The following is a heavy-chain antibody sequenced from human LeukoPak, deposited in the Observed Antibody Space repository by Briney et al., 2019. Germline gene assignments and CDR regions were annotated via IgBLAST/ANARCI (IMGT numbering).Heavy chain of an antibody. Sequence: GASVKVSCKSSGYTFTGYYMHWVRQAPGQGLEWMGIINPSGGSTSYAQKFQGRVTMTRDTSTSTVYMELSSLRSEDTAVYYCARGPRITMVRGVIINIYFDYWGQGTLVTVSS. CDR3: ARGPRITMVRGVIINIYFDY. CDR2: INPSGGST. D-gene: IGHD3-10*01. J-gene: IGHJ4*02. CDR1: GYTFTGYY. V-gene: IGHV1-46*01.